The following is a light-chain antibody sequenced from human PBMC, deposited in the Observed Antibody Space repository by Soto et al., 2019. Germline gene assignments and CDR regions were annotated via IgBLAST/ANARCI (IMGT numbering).Light chain of an antibody. CDR2: EVS. V-gene: IGLV2-14*01. Sequence: QSVLTQPASVSGSPGQSITISCTGTSSDVGGYNYVSWYQQHPGKAPKLMIYEVSNRPSGVSNRFSGSKSGNTASLTISGLQAADEADYYCSSYTSSSTSYVFGTGTKATVL. J-gene: IGLJ1*01. CDR3: SSYTSSSTSYV. CDR1: SSDVGGYNY.